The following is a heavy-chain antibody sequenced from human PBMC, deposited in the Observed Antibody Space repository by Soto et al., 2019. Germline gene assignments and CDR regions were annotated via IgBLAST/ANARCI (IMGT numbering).Heavy chain of an antibody. CDR3: ASQLVRRVYYCGMDV. CDR1: GGSFSGYY. D-gene: IGHD6-6*01. V-gene: IGHV4-34*01. CDR2: INHSGST. J-gene: IGHJ6*02. Sequence: SETLSLTCAVYGGSFSGYYWSWIRQPPRKGLEWIGEINHSGSTNYNPSLKSRVTISVDTSKNQFSLKLSSVTAADTAVYYCASQLVRRVYYCGMDVWGQGTTVTVSS.